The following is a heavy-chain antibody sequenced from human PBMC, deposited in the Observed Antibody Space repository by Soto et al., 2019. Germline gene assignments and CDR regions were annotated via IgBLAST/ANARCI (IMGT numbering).Heavy chain of an antibody. V-gene: IGHV4-34*01. CDR1: GGSFSGYY. D-gene: IGHD3-10*01. CDR2: INHSGST. CDR3: ARTLTFGRYYFDY. Sequence: SETLSLTCAVYGGSFSGYYWSWIRQPPGKGLEWIGEINHSGSTNYNPSLKSRVTISVDTSKNQFSLKLSSVTAADTAVYYCARTLTFGRYYFDYWGQGNLVTVSS. J-gene: IGHJ4*02.